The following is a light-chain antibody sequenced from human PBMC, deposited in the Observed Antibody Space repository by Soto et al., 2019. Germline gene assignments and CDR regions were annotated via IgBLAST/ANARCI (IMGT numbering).Light chain of an antibody. Sequence: DIQMTQSPSTLSASVGDRVTITCRASQNINNWLAWFQQKPGKAPKLLIYDASSLESGVPSRFSGSGSGTEFTLTISSLQPDDVATYYCQQYDNLYTFGQGTKLEIK. CDR3: QQYDNLYT. V-gene: IGKV1-5*01. J-gene: IGKJ2*01. CDR2: DAS. CDR1: QNINNW.